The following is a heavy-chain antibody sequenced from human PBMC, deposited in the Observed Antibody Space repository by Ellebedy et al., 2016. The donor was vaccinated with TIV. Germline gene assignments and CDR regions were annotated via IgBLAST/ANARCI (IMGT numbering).Heavy chain of an antibody. CDR1: GYTFTSYD. V-gene: IGHV1-8*01. J-gene: IGHJ3*02. D-gene: IGHD3-22*01. CDR3: ARVKHIQLSDSGGHYYVKAFDI. CDR2: MSPNSGNT. Sequence: AASVKVSCKASGYTFTSYDINWARQATGQGLEWMGWMSPNSGNTGYAQNFQGRVTMTRSTSVSTAYMELSSLRSEDTAEYYCARVKHIQLSDSGGHYYVKAFDIWGQGTMVTVSS.